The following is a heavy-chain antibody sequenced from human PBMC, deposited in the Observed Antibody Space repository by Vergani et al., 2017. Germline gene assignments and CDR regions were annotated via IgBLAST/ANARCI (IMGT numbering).Heavy chain of an antibody. J-gene: IGHJ3*02. Sequence: QLQLQESGPGPVQPSETLSLTCTVSGASIVGINFYWGWIRQSPGKGLDWIGNIYYIGTSYFNPSLKSRVTISVDRPKNQISMKLTSVTAADTAVYYCVRLQLERRGSDGAFDIWGPGTLVTVSS. CDR2: IYYIGTS. D-gene: IGHD1-1*01. CDR3: VRLQLERRGSDGAFDI. CDR1: GASIVGINFY. V-gene: IGHV4-39*01.